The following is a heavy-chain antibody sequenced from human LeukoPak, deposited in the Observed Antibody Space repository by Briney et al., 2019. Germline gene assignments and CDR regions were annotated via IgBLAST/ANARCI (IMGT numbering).Heavy chain of an antibody. CDR1: GGSFSGYY. CDR2: INHSGST. V-gene: IGHV4-34*01. J-gene: IGHJ4*02. D-gene: IGHD2-15*01. CDR3: ARGYCSGGSCYPTGIKAFDY. Sequence: PSETLSLTCAVYGGSFSGYYWSWIRQPPGKGLEWIGEINHSGSTNYNPSLKSRVTISVDTSKNQFSLKLSSVTAADTAVYYCARGYCSGGSCYPTGIKAFDYWGQGTLVTVSS.